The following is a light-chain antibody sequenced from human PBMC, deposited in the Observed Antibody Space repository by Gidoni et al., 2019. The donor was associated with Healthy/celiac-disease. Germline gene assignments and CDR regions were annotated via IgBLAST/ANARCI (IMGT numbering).Light chain of an antibody. V-gene: IGKV3-20*01. J-gene: IGKJ1*01. Sequence: LIIYGASSRATGIPDRFSGSGSGTDFTLTISRLEPEDFAVYYCQQYGRTVGQXTKVEIK. CDR2: GAS. CDR3: QQYGRT.